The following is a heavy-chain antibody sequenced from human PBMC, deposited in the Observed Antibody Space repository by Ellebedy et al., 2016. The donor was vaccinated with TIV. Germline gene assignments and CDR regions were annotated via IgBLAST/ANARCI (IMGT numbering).Heavy chain of an antibody. V-gene: IGHV3-33*01. CDR1: GFTFSSYG. J-gene: IGHJ3*01. CDR2: IWYDGSDK. Sequence: SLKISCAASGFTFSSYGMHWVRQAPGKGLEWVAVIWYDGSDKYYADSVKGRFTISRDISKNTLYLQVRSLRVEDTTVYHCARDGGIATTGSWSGFDLWGQGTMVAVSS. CDR3: ARDGGIATTGSWSGFDL. D-gene: IGHD6-13*01.